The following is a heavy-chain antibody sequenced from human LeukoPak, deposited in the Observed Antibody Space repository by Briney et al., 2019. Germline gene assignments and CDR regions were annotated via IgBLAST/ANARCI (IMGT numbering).Heavy chain of an antibody. V-gene: IGHV3-30*04. D-gene: IGHD3-22*01. CDR2: ISYDGSHK. Sequence: GGSLRLSCAASGFTFSSYAMHWVRQAPGKGLEWVALISYDGSHKYYADSVKGRFTISRGNSKNTLYLQMNSLRAEDTAVYYCAKRGDDSSGYYSEYFQHWGQGTLVTVSS. J-gene: IGHJ1*01. CDR3: AKRGDDSSGYYSEYFQH. CDR1: GFTFSSYA.